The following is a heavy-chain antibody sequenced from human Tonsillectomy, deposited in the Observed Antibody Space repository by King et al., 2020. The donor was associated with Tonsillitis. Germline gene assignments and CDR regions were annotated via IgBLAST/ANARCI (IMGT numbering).Heavy chain of an antibody. CDR2: IYYSGST. D-gene: IGHD6-19*01. CDR3: ARVGGSGWYGVDY. Sequence: QLQESGPGLVKPSETLSLTCTVSGGSISSYYWSWIRQPPGKGLEWIGYIYYSGSTNYNPSLQSRVTISVDTSKNQFSLKLSSVTAADTAVYYCARVGGSGWYGVDYWGQGTLVTVSS. J-gene: IGHJ4*02. CDR1: GGSISSYY. V-gene: IGHV4-59*01.